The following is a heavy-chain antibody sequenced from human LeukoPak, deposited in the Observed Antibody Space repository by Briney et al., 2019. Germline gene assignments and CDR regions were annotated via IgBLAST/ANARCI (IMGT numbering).Heavy chain of an antibody. V-gene: IGHV4-4*07. D-gene: IGHD5-12*01. CDR2: IHASGSS. CDR3: ARGMAEAYDYNWFDP. CDR1: GGSISSYY. J-gene: IGHJ5*02. Sequence: SETLSLTCTVSGGSISSYYWSWIRQPAGKGLEWIGRIHASGSSRYNPSLKSRVTMSVDTSKNQFSLKLSSVTAADTAVYFCARGMAEAYDYNWFDPWGQGILVTVSS.